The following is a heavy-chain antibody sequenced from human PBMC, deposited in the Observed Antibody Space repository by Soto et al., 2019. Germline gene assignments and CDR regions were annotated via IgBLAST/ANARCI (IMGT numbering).Heavy chain of an antibody. CDR3: AKSSGGWHEKNFDY. J-gene: IGHJ4*02. CDR1: GFTFSSHA. CDR2: ISGSGGST. D-gene: IGHD6-19*01. Sequence: EVQLLESGGGLVQPGGSLRLSCAASGFTFSSHAMNWVRQAPGKGLEWVSAISGSGGSTYSADSVKGRFTISRDNSKNPLYLQMNSLRAEDTAVYYCAKSSGGWHEKNFDYWGQGTLVTVSS. V-gene: IGHV3-23*01.